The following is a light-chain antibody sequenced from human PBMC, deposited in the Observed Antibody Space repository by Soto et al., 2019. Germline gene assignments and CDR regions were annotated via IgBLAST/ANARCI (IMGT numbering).Light chain of an antibody. V-gene: IGKV3-15*01. CDR1: QSVTRN. Sequence: EIVMTQSPATLSVSPGERATLSCSASQSVTRNLAWYQQKPGQAPRLLIYGASTRATGIPAGFSGSGSGTEFTLTISSLQSEDFAIYDCLQYNNWPRTLGLGTKVEIK. J-gene: IGKJ1*01. CDR3: LQYNNWPRT. CDR2: GAS.